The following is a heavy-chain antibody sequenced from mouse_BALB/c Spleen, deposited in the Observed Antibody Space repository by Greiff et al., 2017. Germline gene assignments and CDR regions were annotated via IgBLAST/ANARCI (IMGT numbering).Heavy chain of an antibody. D-gene: IGHD4-1*01. Sequence: VKLVESGAELVKPGASVKLSCKASGYTFTSYYMYWVKQRPGQGLEWIGEINPSNGGTNFNEKFKSKATLTVDKSSSTAYMQLSSLTSEDSAVYYCTRDWAFAYWGQGTLVTVSA. CDR1: GYTFTSYY. CDR3: TRDWAFAY. V-gene: IGHV1S81*02. CDR2: INPSNGGT. J-gene: IGHJ3*01.